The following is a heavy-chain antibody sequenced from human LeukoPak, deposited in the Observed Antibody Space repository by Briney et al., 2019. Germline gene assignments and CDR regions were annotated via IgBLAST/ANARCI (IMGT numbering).Heavy chain of an antibody. CDR2: ILYSGVT. Sequence: SETLSLTCTVSGGSISISHPYWGWIRQPPGKGLEWICSILYSGVTYYNPSLESRLAISVDPSKTQLSLKLTSVTAADTAVYFCARHLSGKTDYWGQGALITVS. CDR3: ARHLSGKTDY. CDR1: GGSISISHPY. D-gene: IGHD3-10*01. V-gene: IGHV4-39*01. J-gene: IGHJ4*02.